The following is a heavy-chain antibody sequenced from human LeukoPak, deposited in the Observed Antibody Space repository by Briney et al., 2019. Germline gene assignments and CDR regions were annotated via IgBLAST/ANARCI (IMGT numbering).Heavy chain of an antibody. V-gene: IGHV5-51*01. J-gene: IGHJ3*02. Sequence: GESLKISCKGSGYSFTNYWIAWVRLMSGKGLECMGIIYPGDSDTRYGPSFQGQVTISADKSISTAYLQWSSLKASDTAMYYCARLMPTRKTLLWFGEFSAFDIWGQGTMVTVSS. CDR3: ARLMPTRKTLLWFGEFSAFDI. CDR2: IYPGDSDT. CDR1: GYSFTNYW. D-gene: IGHD3-10*01.